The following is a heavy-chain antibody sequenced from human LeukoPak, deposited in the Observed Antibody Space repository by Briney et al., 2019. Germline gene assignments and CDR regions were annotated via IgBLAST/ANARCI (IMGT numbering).Heavy chain of an antibody. D-gene: IGHD6-19*01. V-gene: IGHV3-23*01. CDR3: AKDIAVAGTWGWFDP. CDR2: ISGSGGNT. CDR1: GFTFSSYA. J-gene: IGHJ5*02. Sequence: PGGSLRLSCAASGFTFSSYAMSWVRQAPGKGLQWVSAISGSGGNTYYADSVKGRFTISRDNSKNTLYLQMNSLRAEDTAVYYCAKDIAVAGTWGWFDPWGQGTLVTVSS.